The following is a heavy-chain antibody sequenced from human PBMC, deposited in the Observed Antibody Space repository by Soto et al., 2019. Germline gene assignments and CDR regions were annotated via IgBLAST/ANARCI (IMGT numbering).Heavy chain of an antibody. V-gene: IGHV3-74*01. Sequence: EVQLVESGGGLVQPGGSLRLSCAASGFTFSSYWMHWVRQAPGKGLVWVSRINSDGSSTSYADSVKGRFTISRDNAKNTLYLQMNSRRGEDTAVYYCSRGRTYCGDSSGFELWGQGTMVTVSS. CDR2: INSDGSST. D-gene: IGHD3-22*01. CDR3: SRGRTYCGDSSGFEL. CDR1: GFTFSSYW. J-gene: IGHJ3*01.